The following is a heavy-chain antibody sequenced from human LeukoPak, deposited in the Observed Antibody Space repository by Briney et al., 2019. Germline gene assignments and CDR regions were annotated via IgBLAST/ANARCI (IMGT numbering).Heavy chain of an antibody. D-gene: IGHD2-2*01. CDR3: AKALTRYCSSTSCFNFDY. J-gene: IGHJ4*02. CDR1: GFTFSSYA. Sequence: PGGSLRLSCAASGFTFSSYAMSWVRQAPGKGLEWVSAISGSGGSTYYADSVKGRFTISRDNSKNTLYLQMNSLRAEDTAVYYCAKALTRYCSSTSCFNFDYWGQGTLVTVSS. CDR2: ISGSGGST. V-gene: IGHV3-23*01.